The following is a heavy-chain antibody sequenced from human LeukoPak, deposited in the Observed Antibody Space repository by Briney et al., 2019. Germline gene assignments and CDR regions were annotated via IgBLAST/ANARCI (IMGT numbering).Heavy chain of an antibody. D-gene: IGHD1-7*01. CDR2: TYNRGST. Sequence: SETLSLTCTVSGGSISSYYWSWIRQPPGKGLEWIGYTYNRGSTNYNPSLKSRVSISVDTSKNQFSLELSSVTAADTAVYYCARGGSWNYLYWGQGILVTVAS. CDR3: ARGGSWNYLY. V-gene: IGHV4-59*01. CDR1: GGSISSYY. J-gene: IGHJ4*02.